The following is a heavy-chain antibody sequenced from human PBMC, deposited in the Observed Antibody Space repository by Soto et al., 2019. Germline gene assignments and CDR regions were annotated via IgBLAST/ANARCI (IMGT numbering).Heavy chain of an antibody. J-gene: IGHJ6*02. Sequence: QVQLQESGPGLVKPSQTLSLTCTVSGVSISSGGSYWSWIRQHPGRGLEWIGYIYYTGSTYYNPSLKRRVTISLGTSKNHFSLNLSSVTAADTAVYYCAREGWNDLWAMDVWGQGTTVIVSS. CDR2: IYYTGST. V-gene: IGHV4-31*03. D-gene: IGHD1-1*01. CDR1: GVSISSGGSY. CDR3: AREGWNDLWAMDV.